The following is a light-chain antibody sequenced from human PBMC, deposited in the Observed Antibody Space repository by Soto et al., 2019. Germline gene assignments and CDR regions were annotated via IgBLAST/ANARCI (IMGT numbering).Light chain of an antibody. J-gene: IGKJ4*01. CDR3: QQYHNWPLT. CDR2: GAS. V-gene: IGKV3-15*01. Sequence: EIVMTQSPATLSVSPGERATRSCRASQSVSSNLAWYQQKPGQAPRLLIYGASTRATGIPARFSGSGSGTEFTLTISSLQSEDFAVYYCQQYHNWPLTFGGGTKVEIK. CDR1: QSVSSN.